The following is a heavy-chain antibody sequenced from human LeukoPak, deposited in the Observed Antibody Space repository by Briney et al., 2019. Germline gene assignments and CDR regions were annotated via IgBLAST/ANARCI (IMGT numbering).Heavy chain of an antibody. D-gene: IGHD2-15*01. CDR2: IYTSGST. Sequence: PSETLSLTCTVSGGSISSGSYYWSWIRQPAGKGLEWIGRIYTSGSTNYNPSLKSRVTISVDTSKNQFSLKLSSVTAADTAVYYCASRATRGYYYYYYMDVWGKGTTVTVSS. V-gene: IGHV4-61*02. CDR1: GGSISSGSYY. CDR3: ASRATRGYYYYYYMDV. J-gene: IGHJ6*03.